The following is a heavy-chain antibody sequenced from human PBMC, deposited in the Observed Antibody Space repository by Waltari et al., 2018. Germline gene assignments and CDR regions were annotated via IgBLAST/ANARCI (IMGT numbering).Heavy chain of an antibody. CDR3: ARDELELQYFDY. Sequence: QLQVQESGPGLVKPSETLSLTCSVSGGFINSSSYSWGWIRQPPGKGLEWIGSIYYTGSTYYNPSLKSRVTISLDTSKNHFSLKLSAVTAADTAVYYCARDELELQYFDYWGQGTLVTVSS. J-gene: IGHJ4*02. CDR1: GGFINSSSYS. CDR2: IYYTGST. D-gene: IGHD1-7*01. V-gene: IGHV4-39*07.